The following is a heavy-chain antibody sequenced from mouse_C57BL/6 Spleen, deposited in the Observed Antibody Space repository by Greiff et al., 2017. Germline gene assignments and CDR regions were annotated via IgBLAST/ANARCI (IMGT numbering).Heavy chain of an antibody. V-gene: IGHV1-82*01. CDR3: ARWHYYGSSYFDY. CDR2: IYPGDGDT. D-gene: IGHD1-1*01. J-gene: IGHJ2*01. CDR1: GYAFSSSW. Sequence: QVQLQQSGPELVKPGASVKISCKASGYAFSSSWMNWVKQRPGKGLEWIGRIYPGDGDTNYNGKFKGKATLTADKSSSTAYMQLSSLTSEDSAVYCCARWHYYGSSYFDYWGQGTTLTVSS.